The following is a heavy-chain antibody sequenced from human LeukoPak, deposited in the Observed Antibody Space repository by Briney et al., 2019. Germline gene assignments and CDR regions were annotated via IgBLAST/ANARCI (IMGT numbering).Heavy chain of an antibody. J-gene: IGHJ4*02. CDR3: ARDEVGANGVDY. CDR1: GGTFTSYT. CDR2: IIPILGIA. D-gene: IGHD1-26*01. V-gene: IGHV1-69*04. Sequence: ASVKVSCKASGGTFTSYTISWVRQAPGQGLEWMGRIIPILGIANYAQKFQGRVTITGDKSTSTAYMELSSLRSEDTAVYYCARDEVGANGVDYWGQGTLVTVSS.